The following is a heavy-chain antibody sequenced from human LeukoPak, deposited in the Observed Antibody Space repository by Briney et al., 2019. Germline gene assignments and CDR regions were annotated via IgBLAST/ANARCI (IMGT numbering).Heavy chain of an antibody. CDR1: GGSIGNNNW. CDR3: ARGANVDIGAFDI. J-gene: IGHJ3*02. V-gene: IGHV4-4*02. D-gene: IGHD5-12*01. Sequence: PSGTLSLTCAVSGGSIGNNNWWSWVRRPPGKGLEWIGEIYHSGSTNYNPSLKSRVTISVDKSKNQFSLKLSSVTAADTAVYYCARGANVDIGAFDIWGQGTVVTVSS. CDR2: IYHSGST.